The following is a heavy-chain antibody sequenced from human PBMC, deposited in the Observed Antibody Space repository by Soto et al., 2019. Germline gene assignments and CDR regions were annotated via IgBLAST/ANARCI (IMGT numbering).Heavy chain of an antibody. D-gene: IGHD6-13*01. CDR3: ARGPSTAVPDY. V-gene: IGHV3-21*03. CDR2: ISSSSTYT. J-gene: IGHJ4*02. Sequence: GSLRLSCVASGFAFSGYSMNWVRQAPGKGLEWVSSISSSSTYTYYGDSVRGRFTISRDNGKKSLYLQMNSLRVDDTAVYYCARGPSTAVPDYWGQGTLVTVSS. CDR1: GFAFSGYS.